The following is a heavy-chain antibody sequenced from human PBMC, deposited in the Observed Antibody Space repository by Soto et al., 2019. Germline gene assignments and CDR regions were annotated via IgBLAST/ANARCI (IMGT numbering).Heavy chain of an antibody. CDR1: GFSLSTRDVG. Sequence: QITLNESGPTLVKPTQTLTLTCTFSGFSLSTRDVGVGWIRQPPGEALEWLGVVYWDDDKTYSPSLKSRLTITKDTSKNQVVLRMTKMDPVDTATYSCAHCRGGVASFWGQGTLVTVSS. D-gene: IGHD2-2*01. V-gene: IGHV2-5*02. CDR2: VYWDDDK. CDR3: AHCRGGVASF. J-gene: IGHJ4*02.